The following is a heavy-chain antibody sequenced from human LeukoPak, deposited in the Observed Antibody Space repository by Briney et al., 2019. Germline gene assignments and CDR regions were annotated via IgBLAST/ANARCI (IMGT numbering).Heavy chain of an antibody. CDR3: ARGAGYNYPYYFDY. J-gene: IGHJ4*02. D-gene: IGHD5-24*01. V-gene: IGHV3-23*01. Sequence: PPGGPLRLSCAASGFTFTSYSMNWLRQAPGKGLEWVSTISGGGGNIYYADSVKGRFTISRDNSKNTLYLQMNSLRAEDTAVYYCARGAGYNYPYYFDYWGQGTLVTVSS. CDR1: GFTFTSYS. CDR2: ISGGGGNI.